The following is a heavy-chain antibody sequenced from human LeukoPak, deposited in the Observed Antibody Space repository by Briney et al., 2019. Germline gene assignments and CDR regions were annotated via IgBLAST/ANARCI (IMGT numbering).Heavy chain of an antibody. D-gene: IGHD6-19*01. CDR2: INPNSGGT. CDR3: ARGHSSGWYGEY. V-gene: IGHV1-2*02. J-gene: IGHJ4*02. CDR1: GYTFTGYY. Sequence: ASVKVSCKASGYTFTGYYMHWVRQAPGQGLEWMGWINPNSGGTNYAQKFQGRVTMTRDTSISTAYMELSSLRSEDTAVYYCARGHSSGWYGEYWGQGTLVTVSS.